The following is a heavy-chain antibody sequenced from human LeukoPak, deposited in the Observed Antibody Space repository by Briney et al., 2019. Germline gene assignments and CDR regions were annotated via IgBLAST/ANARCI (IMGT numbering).Heavy chain of an antibody. CDR3: AKVSYSSLGYFDY. Sequence: PGGSLRLSCAASGFTFEDYAMHWVRQAPGKGLEWVSGISWNSGTISYADSVKGRFTISRDNAKNSLYLQMNSLRAEGTALYYCAKVSYSSLGYFDYWGQGTLVTVSS. V-gene: IGHV3-9*01. D-gene: IGHD2-15*01. J-gene: IGHJ4*02. CDR1: GFTFEDYA. CDR2: ISWNSGTI.